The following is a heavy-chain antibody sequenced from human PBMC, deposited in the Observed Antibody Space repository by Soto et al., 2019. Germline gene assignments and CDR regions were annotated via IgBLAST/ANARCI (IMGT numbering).Heavy chain of an antibody. D-gene: IGHD3-16*01. J-gene: IGHJ6*02. V-gene: IGHV3-74*01. CDR3: ARGLKNYYAMDV. CDR1: GFTFNSYW. CDR2: LNSDGSSK. Sequence: EVQLVESGGGLVQPGGSLRLSCAASGFTFNSYWMHWVRQAPGKGLVWVSRLNSDGSSKYYGDSMKGRFTISRDNAENTVYLQMSSLRDEDTAVYFCARGLKNYYAMDVWDQGTRVTVSS.